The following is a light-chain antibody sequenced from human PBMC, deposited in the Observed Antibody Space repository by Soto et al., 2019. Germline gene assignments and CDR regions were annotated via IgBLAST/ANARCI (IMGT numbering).Light chain of an antibody. CDR3: QSFDGSLSGYVV. V-gene: IGLV1-40*01. Sequence: QSVLTQPPSVSGAPGQRVTISCTGSSSNIGAGYDVHWYQQLPGTAPKLLIYGNSNRPSGVPDRSSGSKSGTSASLAITGLQAEDEADYYCQSFDGSLSGYVVFGGGTKLTVL. J-gene: IGLJ2*01. CDR1: SSNIGAGYD. CDR2: GNS.